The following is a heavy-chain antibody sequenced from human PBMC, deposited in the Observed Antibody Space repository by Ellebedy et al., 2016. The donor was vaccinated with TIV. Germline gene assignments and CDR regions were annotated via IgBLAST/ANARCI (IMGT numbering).Heavy chain of an antibody. J-gene: IGHJ4*02. CDR3: ARWYDDSWTGYYN. CDR1: GFTFSNYA. CDR2: IKYDGSET. V-gene: IGHV3-7*02. D-gene: IGHD3-3*01. Sequence: GESLKISCTASGFTFSNYAMAWVRQAPGKGLEWVANIKYDGSETYYGASVKGRFTISRDNAKKSLYLQMDSLRAEDTAVYYCARWYDDSWTGYYNWGQGTLVTVSS.